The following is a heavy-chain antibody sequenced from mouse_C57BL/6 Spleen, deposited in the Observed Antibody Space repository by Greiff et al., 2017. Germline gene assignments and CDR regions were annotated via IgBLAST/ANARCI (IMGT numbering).Heavy chain of an antibody. Sequence: QVQLQQSGAELMKPGASVKLSCKATGYTFTGYWIEWVKQRPGHGLEWIGEILPGSGTTNYNEKFKGKATFTADTSSNKAYMQLSSLTTEDAAIYYCARRTITTVPDGFAYWGQGTLVTVSA. D-gene: IGHD1-1*01. J-gene: IGHJ3*01. CDR3: ARRTITTVPDGFAY. CDR1: GYTFTGYW. V-gene: IGHV1-9*01. CDR2: ILPGSGTT.